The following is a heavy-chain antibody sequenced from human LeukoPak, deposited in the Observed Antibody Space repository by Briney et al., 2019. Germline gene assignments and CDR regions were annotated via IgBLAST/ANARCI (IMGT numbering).Heavy chain of an antibody. CDR3: ARVMGSTSVDY. Sequence: GGSLRLSCAASGFTFSDYYMSWIRQAPGKGLEWVPYISSSGSTIYYADSVKGRFTISRDDAKNTLYLQMNSLRADDTAVYYCARVMGSTSVDYWGQGTLVTVSS. V-gene: IGHV3-11*04. CDR2: ISSSGSTI. CDR1: GFTFSDYY. D-gene: IGHD2-2*01. J-gene: IGHJ4*02.